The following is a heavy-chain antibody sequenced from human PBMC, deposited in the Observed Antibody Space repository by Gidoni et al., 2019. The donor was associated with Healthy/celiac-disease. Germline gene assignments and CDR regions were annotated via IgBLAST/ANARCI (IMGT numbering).Heavy chain of an antibody. CDR1: GFTFSSYW. J-gene: IGHJ3*02. D-gene: IGHD5-18*01. V-gene: IGHV3-7*03. CDR3: VGVDTAMVWGLNAFDI. Sequence: EVQLVESGGGLVQPGGSLSLSCAASGFTFSSYWMSWVRQAPGKGLEWVANIKQDGSEKYYVDSVKGRFTISRDNAKNSLYLQMNSLRAEDTAVYYCVGVDTAMVWGLNAFDIWGQGTMVTVSS. CDR2: IKQDGSEK.